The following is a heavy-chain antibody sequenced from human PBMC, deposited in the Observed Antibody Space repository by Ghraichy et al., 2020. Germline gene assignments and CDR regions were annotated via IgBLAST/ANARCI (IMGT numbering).Heavy chain of an antibody. CDR2: IYSGGDT. D-gene: IGHD6-13*01. CDR3: ARDPPAAGTGTFG. V-gene: IGHV3-66*01. Sequence: CAASGVTVGNNYMNWVRQAPGKGLEWVSLIYSGGDTRYADSVKGRFIISRDNSKNTLYLQIHSLRVEDTAVYYCARDPPAAGTGTFGWGQGTLVTVSS. CDR1: GVTVGNNY. J-gene: IGHJ4*02.